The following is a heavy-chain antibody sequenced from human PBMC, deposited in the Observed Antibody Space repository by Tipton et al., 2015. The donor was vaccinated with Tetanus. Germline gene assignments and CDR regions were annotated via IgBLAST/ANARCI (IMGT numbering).Heavy chain of an antibody. CDR3: ARAAYSSTPDH. V-gene: IGHV3-7*04. CDR1: GFMFSTNW. D-gene: IGHD6-13*01. J-gene: IGHJ4*02. CDR2: IRQDGNIQ. Sequence: SLRLSCEASGFMFSTNWMSWVHQAPGKGLEWVANIRQDGNIQYYVDSVKGRFTISRDNAKNSLYLQMNSLRAEDTAVYYCARAAYSSTPDHWGQGTLVTVSS.